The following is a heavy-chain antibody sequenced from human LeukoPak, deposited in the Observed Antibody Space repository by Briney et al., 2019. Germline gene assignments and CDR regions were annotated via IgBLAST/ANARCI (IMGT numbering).Heavy chain of an antibody. CDR2: SRNRAKSYTT. J-gene: IGHJ4*02. CDR1: GFTFSDHY. CDR3: VRVAYPRDWHFDY. Sequence: TGGSLRLSCAASGFTFSDHYMDWVRQAPGKGLEWVGRSRNRAKSYTTDYAASVRGRFTISRDDSQNSLYLQMRSLKTQATAVYQCVRVAYPRDWHFDYWGQGNLVTVSS. V-gene: IGHV3-72*01. D-gene: IGHD2-21*02.